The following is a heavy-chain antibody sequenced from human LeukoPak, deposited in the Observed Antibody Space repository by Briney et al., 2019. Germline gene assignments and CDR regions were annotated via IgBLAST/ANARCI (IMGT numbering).Heavy chain of an antibody. J-gene: IGHJ4*02. D-gene: IGHD6-19*01. CDR2: ISGNGGST. V-gene: IGHV3-23*01. CDR3: ARETPDSSGWD. Sequence: GGSLRLSCAASGFTFSSYGMSWVRQAPGKGLEWVSAISGNGGSTYYADSVKGRFAISRDTSKNTLYLQMNSLRAEDTAMYYCARETPDSSGWDWGQGTLVTVSS. CDR1: GFTFSSYG.